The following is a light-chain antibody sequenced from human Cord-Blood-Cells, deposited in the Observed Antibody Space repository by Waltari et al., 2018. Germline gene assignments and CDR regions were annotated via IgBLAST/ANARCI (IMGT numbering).Light chain of an antibody. CDR1: QSISSY. CDR2: AAS. J-gene: IGKJ2*03. V-gene: IGKV1-39*01. Sequence: EIQMTQSPSSLSASVGDRVTITCRASQSISSYLNWYQQKPGKAPKLLIYAASSLQSGVPSRFSGRGSGTDFTLTISSLQPEDFATYYCQQSYSTPHSFGQGTKLEIK. CDR3: QQSYSTPHS.